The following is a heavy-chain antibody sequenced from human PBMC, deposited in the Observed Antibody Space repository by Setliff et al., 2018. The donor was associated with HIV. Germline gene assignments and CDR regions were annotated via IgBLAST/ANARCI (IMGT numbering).Heavy chain of an antibody. Sequence: LRLSCAASGITISRSWMNWVRQAPGKGLEWVANIKEHGSDKYYVDSVKGRFIISRDDAKNSLFLQMNSLRVEDTAIYYCSVGHYRSSSGWGQGTLVTVSS. V-gene: IGHV3-7*03. D-gene: IGHD6-6*01. CDR1: GITISRSW. CDR2: IKEHGSDK. J-gene: IGHJ4*02. CDR3: SVGHYRSSSG.